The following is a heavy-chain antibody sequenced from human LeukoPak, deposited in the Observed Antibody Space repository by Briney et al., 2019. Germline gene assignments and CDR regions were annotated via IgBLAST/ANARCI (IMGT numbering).Heavy chain of an antibody. J-gene: IGHJ4*02. CDR2: ISTTSGNI. CDR1: GFTFSSYG. V-gene: IGHV3-21*01. Sequence: GGSLRLSCAASGFTFSSYGMSWVRQAPGKGLEWVAAISTTSGNIYYADSVKGRFTISRDNAKNSLYLQMNSLRVKDTALYYCARRAPSHDFDDWGQGTLVTVFS. CDR3: ARRAPSHDFDD.